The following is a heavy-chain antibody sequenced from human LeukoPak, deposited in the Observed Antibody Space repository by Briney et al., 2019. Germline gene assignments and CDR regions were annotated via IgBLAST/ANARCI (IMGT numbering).Heavy chain of an antibody. CDR3: ARDSGYYGSGVPPI. J-gene: IGHJ3*02. D-gene: IGHD3-10*01. Sequence: SETLCLTCTVSGGSISSYHWSWIRQPAVKGLEWIGRIYTSGSTNYNPSLKSRVTMSVDTSKNQFSLKLSSVTAADTAVYYCARDSGYYGSGVPPIWGQGTMVTVSS. CDR1: GGSISSYH. V-gene: IGHV4-4*07. CDR2: IYTSGST.